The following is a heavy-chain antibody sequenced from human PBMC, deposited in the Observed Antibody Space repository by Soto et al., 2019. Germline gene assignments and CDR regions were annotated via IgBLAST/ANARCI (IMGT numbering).Heavy chain of an antibody. CDR2: IYHSGST. Sequence: QVQLQESGPGLVKPSGTLSLTCAVSGGSISSNNWWSWVRQPPGKGLEWIGEIYHSGSTNYNPSLKSRGTISVDKSTNHFSLRLNSVTAAYTAVYYCARSYVGLSYFRAGFDYWGQGTLVTVSS. J-gene: IGHJ4*02. CDR3: ARSYVGLSYFRAGFDY. D-gene: IGHD3-10*01. CDR1: GGSISSNNW. V-gene: IGHV4-4*02.